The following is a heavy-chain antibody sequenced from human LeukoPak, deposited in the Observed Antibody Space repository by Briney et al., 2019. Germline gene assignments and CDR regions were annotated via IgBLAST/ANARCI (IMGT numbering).Heavy chain of an antibody. CDR2: IYYSGST. CDR1: GGSISSGDYY. V-gene: IGHV4-30-4*01. CDR3: ARVGRSYDFWSGYYFNWFDP. J-gene: IGHJ5*02. D-gene: IGHD3-3*01. Sequence: PSETLSLTCTVSGGSISSGDYYWRWIRQPPGKGLEWIGYIYYSGSTYYNPSLKSRVTISVDTSKNQFSLKLSSVTAADTAVYYCARVGRSYDFWSGYYFNWFDPWGQGTLVTVSS.